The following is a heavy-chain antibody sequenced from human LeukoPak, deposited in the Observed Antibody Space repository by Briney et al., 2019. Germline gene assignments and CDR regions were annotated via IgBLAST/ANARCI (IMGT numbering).Heavy chain of an antibody. CDR1: GFTFSSYG. D-gene: IGHD3-3*01. V-gene: IGHV3-30*03. Sequence: GRSLRLSCAASGFTFSSYGMHWVRQAPGKGLEWVAVISYDGSNKYYADSVKGRFTISRDNSKNTLYLQMNSLRAEDTAVYYCARGSGWGLPHAFDFWGQGTMVTVSS. J-gene: IGHJ3*01. CDR2: ISYDGSNK. CDR3: ARGSGWGLPHAFDF.